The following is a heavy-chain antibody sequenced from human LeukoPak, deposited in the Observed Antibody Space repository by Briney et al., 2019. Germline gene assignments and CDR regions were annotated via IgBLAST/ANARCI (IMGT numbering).Heavy chain of an antibody. CDR2: INHSGST. CDR1: GGSFSGYY. J-gene: IGHJ6*03. V-gene: IGHV4-34*01. CDR3: AQNGYYCIDV. Sequence: PSETLSLTCAVYGGSFSGYYWSWIRQPPGKGLEWIGEINHSGSTNYNPPLKSRVTISVDTSKNQFSLKLSSVTAADTAVYYCAQNGYYCIDVWGKGTTVTVSS. D-gene: IGHD2-8*01.